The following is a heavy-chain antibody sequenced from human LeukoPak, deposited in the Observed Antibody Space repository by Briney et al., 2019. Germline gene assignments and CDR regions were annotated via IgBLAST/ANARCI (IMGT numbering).Heavy chain of an antibody. CDR1: GGSFSGYY. D-gene: IGHD1-26*01. CDR3: AKGGYSGSYPFDY. V-gene: IGHV3-7*03. J-gene: IGHJ4*02. CDR2: IKQDGSEK. Sequence: ETLSLTCAVYGGSFSGYYWSWVRQAPGKGLEWVANIKQDGSEKYYVDSVKGRFTISRDNSKNTLYLQMNSLRAEDTAVYYCAKGGYSGSYPFDYWGQGTLVTVSS.